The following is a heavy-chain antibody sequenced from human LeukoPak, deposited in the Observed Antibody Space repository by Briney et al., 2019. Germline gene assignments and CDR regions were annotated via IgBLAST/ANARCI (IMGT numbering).Heavy chain of an antibody. V-gene: IGHV4-39*07. J-gene: IGHJ5*02. CDR2: ISYSGSS. CDR3: VRDDYGDYTRRFDP. D-gene: IGHD4-17*01. Sequence: SETLSLTCTVSGGSISSSRYYWGWIRQPPGTGLEWIASISYSGSSYYNPSLKSRVTISVDTSKNQVSLQLSSVTAADTAVYYCVRDDYGDYTRRFDPWGQGTLVTVSS. CDR1: GGSISSSRYY.